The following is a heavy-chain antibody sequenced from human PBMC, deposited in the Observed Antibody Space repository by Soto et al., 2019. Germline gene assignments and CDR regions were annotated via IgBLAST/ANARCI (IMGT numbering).Heavy chain of an antibody. CDR2: ISASGAGT. CDR1: GFTFTTHA. V-gene: IGHV3-23*01. J-gene: IGHJ5*02. CDR3: ERGGYDYDP. Sequence: GGSLRLSCAASGFTFTTHAMSWVRQAPGKGLEWVSSISASGAGTYYADSVKGRFTISRDNSKSTLYLQMNSLRAEDTAVYYCERGGYDYDPWGQGTLVTVSS. D-gene: IGHD5-12*01.